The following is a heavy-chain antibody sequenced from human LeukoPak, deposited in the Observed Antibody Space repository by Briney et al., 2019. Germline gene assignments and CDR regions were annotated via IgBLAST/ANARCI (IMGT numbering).Heavy chain of an antibody. CDR3: ARYSVYDYLDY. V-gene: IGHV4-61*01. D-gene: IGHD5/OR15-5a*01. CDR1: GGSVSSGSYY. J-gene: IGHJ4*02. Sequence: SETLSLTCTVSGGSVSSGSYYWSWIRQPPGKGLEWIGYIYYSGSTNYDPSLKSRVTISVDTSKNQFSLKLSSVTAADTAVYYCARYSVYDYLDYWGQGTLVTVSS. CDR2: IYYSGST.